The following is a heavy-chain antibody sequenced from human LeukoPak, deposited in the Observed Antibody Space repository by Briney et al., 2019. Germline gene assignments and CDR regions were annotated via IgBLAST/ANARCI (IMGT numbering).Heavy chain of an antibody. J-gene: IGHJ4*02. CDR2: INPSGGST. V-gene: IGHV1-46*01. CDR1: GYTFTSYY. D-gene: IGHD3-16*02. CDR3: ARDWGDYVWGSYRPYYFDY. Sequence: ASVKVSCKSSGYTFTSYYMHGVRQAPGQGLEGMGIINPSGGSTSYAQKFQGRVTMTRDTSTSTVYMELSSLRSEDTAVYYCARDWGDYVWGSYRPYYFDYWGQGTLVTVSS.